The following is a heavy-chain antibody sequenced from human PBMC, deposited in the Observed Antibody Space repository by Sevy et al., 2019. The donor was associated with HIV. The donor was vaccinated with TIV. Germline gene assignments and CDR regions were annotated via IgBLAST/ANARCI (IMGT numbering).Heavy chain of an antibody. CDR1: GFIFSSYV. CDR2: ISGSGGYT. V-gene: IGHV3-23*01. J-gene: IGHJ4*02. CDR3: AGGSWSGFDY. D-gene: IGHD3-3*01. Sequence: GGSLRLSCAASGFIFSSYVMNWVRQAPGKGLEWVSGISGSGGYTYYADSVKGRFTISRDNSNKILYLEMNILRVEDTAVYYCAGGSWSGFDYWGQGTLVTVSS.